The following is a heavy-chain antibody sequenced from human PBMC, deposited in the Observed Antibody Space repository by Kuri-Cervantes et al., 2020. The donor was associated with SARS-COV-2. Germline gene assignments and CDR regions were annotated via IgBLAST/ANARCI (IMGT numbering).Heavy chain of an antibody. Sequence: SVKVSCKASGCTFSSYAISWVRQAPGQGLEWMGRIIPILGIANYAQKFQGRVTITADKSTSTAYMELSSLRSEDTAVYYCARDDCTNGVCWIDYWGQGTLVTVSS. CDR1: GCTFSSYA. D-gene: IGHD2-8*01. J-gene: IGHJ4*02. CDR2: IIPILGIA. V-gene: IGHV1-69*04. CDR3: ARDDCTNGVCWIDY.